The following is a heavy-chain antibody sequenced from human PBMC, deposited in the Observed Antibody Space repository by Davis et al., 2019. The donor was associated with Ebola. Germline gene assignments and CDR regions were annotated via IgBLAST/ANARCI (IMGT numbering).Heavy chain of an antibody. J-gene: IGHJ4*02. Sequence: SVKVSCKASGCTFSSYTISWVRQAPGQGLEWMGRIIPILGIANYAQKFQGRVTITADKSTSTAYMELSSLRSEDTAVYYCARDVGGAAGTDYWGQGTLVTVSS. D-gene: IGHD6-19*01. V-gene: IGHV1-69*04. CDR2: IIPILGIA. CDR3: ARDVGGAAGTDY. CDR1: GCTFSSYT.